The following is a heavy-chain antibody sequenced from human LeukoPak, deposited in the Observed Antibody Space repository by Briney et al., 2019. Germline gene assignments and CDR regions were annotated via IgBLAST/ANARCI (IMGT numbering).Heavy chain of an antibody. CDR3: ARDPSGSGWSY. J-gene: IGHJ4*02. D-gene: IGHD6-19*01. CDR1: GFTVSSNY. V-gene: IGHV3-66*01. CDR2: IYSGGST. Sequence: GGSLRLSCAASGFTVSSNYMSWVRQAPGKGLEWVSVIYSGGSTYYADSVKGRFTISRDNSKNTLYLQMNSLRAEDTAVYYCARDPSGSGWSYWGQGTLVTVSS.